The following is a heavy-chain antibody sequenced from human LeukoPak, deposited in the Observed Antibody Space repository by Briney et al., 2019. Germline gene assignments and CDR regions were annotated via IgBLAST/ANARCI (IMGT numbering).Heavy chain of an antibody. Sequence: PSETLSLTCTVSGGSISSYYWSWIRQPPGKGLEWIGSIYYSGSTYYNPSLKSRVTISVDTSKNQFSLKLSSVTAADTAVYYCARSWILPPEYYFDYWGQGTLVTVSS. D-gene: IGHD2-2*03. CDR2: IYYSGST. J-gene: IGHJ4*02. CDR1: GGSISSYY. V-gene: IGHV4-39*07. CDR3: ARSWILPPEYYFDY.